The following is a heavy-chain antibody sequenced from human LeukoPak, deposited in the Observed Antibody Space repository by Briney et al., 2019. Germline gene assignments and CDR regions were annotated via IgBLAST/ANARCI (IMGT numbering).Heavy chain of an antibody. CDR2: ISGSGGST. D-gene: IGHD5-12*01. V-gene: IGHV3-23*01. CDR3: AREASRGYSGYGLFDY. J-gene: IGHJ4*02. Sequence: GGSLRLSCAASGFTFSSYAMSWVRQAPGKGLEWVSAISGSGGSTYYADSVKGRFTISRDNYKNTLYLQMNSLRAEDTAVYYCAREASRGYSGYGLFDYWGRGTLVTVSS. CDR1: GFTFSSYA.